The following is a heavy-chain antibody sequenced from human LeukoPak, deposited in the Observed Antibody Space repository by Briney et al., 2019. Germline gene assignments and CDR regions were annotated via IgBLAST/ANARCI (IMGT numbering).Heavy chain of an antibody. J-gene: IGHJ3*02. CDR1: GFTFSSYG. Sequence: GGSLRLSCAASGFTFSSYGMHWVRQAPGKGLVWVAFIRHDGSNKYYADSVKGRFTISRDNSKNTLYLQMNSLRAEDTAVYYCAKDFLYYDILTGYRDSDAFDIWGQGTMVTVSS. V-gene: IGHV3-30*02. D-gene: IGHD3-9*01. CDR2: IRHDGSNK. CDR3: AKDFLYYDILTGYRDSDAFDI.